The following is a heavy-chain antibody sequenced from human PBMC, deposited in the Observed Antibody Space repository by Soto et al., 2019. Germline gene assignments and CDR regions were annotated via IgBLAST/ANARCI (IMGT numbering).Heavy chain of an antibody. J-gene: IGHJ4*02. Sequence: GGSLRLSCAASGFTFSSYSMSWIRQAPGKGLEWLAHIHENGHFKFYVDSVKGRFTISRDDALNSLYLQMNSLRAEDTAMYYCARDEGVPINYRLDYWGQGTLVTVSS. CDR1: GFTFSSYS. CDR3: ARDEGVPINYRLDY. CDR2: IHENGHFK. D-gene: IGHD4-4*01. V-gene: IGHV3-7*03.